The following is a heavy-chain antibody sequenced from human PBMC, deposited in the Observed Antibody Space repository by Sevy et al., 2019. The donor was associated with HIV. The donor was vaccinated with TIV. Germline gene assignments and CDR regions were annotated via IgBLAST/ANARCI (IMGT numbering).Heavy chain of an antibody. J-gene: IGHJ6*02. CDR1: GFTFKSYW. Sequence: GGFLRLSCAASGFTFKSYWMTWVRQAPGKGLEWVANINQDGSEKYYSDSLKGRFSISRDNSKNSVHLQINTLRAEDTAVYYCAREGSAYGSYYYHYAMDVWGQGTTVTVSS. V-gene: IGHV3-7*01. D-gene: IGHD5-12*01. CDR3: AREGSAYGSYYYHYAMDV. CDR2: INQDGSEK.